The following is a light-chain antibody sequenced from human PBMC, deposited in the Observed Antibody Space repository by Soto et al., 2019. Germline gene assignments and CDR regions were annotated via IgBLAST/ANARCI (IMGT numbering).Light chain of an antibody. J-gene: IGKJ1*01. CDR3: QQYSTYPWT. CDR1: QSISSW. V-gene: IGKV1-5*03. CDR2: KAS. Sequence: DIQMTQSPSTLSGSVGDRVTITCRASQSISSWLAWYQQKPGKAPKLVIYKASSLESGVPSRFSGSGSETEFTLTISSLQPDDFATYYCQQYSTYPWTFGQGTKVDIK.